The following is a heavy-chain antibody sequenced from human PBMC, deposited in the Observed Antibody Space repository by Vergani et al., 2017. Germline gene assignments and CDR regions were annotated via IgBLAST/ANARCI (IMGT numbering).Heavy chain of an antibody. J-gene: IGHJ6*03. CDR1: GYTFTDYY. CDR3: ARGPGIAAAGLYYYYMDV. CDR2: IDPGSGVT. D-gene: IGHD6-13*01. V-gene: IGHV1-2*02. Sequence: QVHLVQSGAEVKKPGASVKVSCKASGYTFTDYYMHWVRQAPGQGLEWMGWIDPGSGVTNYARKFQGRVTMTRDTSISTAYMELSRLRSDDTAVYYCARGPGIAAAGLYYYYMDVWGKGTTVTVSS.